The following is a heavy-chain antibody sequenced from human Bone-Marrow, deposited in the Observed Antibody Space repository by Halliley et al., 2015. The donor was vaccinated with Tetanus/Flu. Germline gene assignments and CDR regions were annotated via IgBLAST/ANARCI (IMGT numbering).Heavy chain of an antibody. D-gene: IGHD6-6*01. CDR3: VKESRPTHLMSARPSYYYYGMDV. V-gene: IGHV3-23*01. J-gene: IGHJ6*02. CDR1: GFTFSNYA. CDR2: ISGLGGST. Sequence: SLRLSCAGSGFTFSNYAMSWVRQAPGKGLEWVSTISGLGGSTYYADSVKGRFTISRDNSKDTLYLQMNSLRADDTAVYYCVKESRPTHLMSARPSYYYYGMDVWGQGTTVTVSS.